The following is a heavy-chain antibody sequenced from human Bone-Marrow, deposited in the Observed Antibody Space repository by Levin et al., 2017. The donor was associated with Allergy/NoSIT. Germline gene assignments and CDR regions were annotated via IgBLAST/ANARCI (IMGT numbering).Heavy chain of an antibody. V-gene: IGHV1-69*06. Sequence: KISCKASGGTFSSYAISWVRQAPGQGLEWMGGIIPIFGTANYAQKFQGRVTITADKSTSTAYMELSSLRSEDTAVYYCAREGPGRVTMVRGSRVPYGMDVWGQGTTVTVSS. CDR3: AREGPGRVTMVRGSRVPYGMDV. J-gene: IGHJ6*02. D-gene: IGHD3-10*01. CDR2: IIPIFGTA. CDR1: GGTFSSYA.